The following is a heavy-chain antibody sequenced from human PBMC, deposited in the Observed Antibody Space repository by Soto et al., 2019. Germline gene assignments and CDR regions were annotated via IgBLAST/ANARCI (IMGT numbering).Heavy chain of an antibody. CDR3: ARDRSSSWYGDH. CDR1: GYTFASYG. J-gene: IGHJ4*02. Sequence: QVQLVQSGPEVKQPGASVKVSCKASGYTFASYGVTWVRQAPGQGLEWMGWISVYNGNTNYAQKLQGRVSMTADTSTNTAYMELRSLRSDDTAVYCCARDRSSSWYGDHWGQGTLVTVSS. CDR2: ISVYNGNT. V-gene: IGHV1-18*01. D-gene: IGHD6-13*01.